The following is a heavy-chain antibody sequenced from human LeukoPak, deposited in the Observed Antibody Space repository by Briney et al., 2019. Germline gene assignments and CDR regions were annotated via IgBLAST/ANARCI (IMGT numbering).Heavy chain of an antibody. D-gene: IGHD2-15*01. J-gene: IGHJ4*02. V-gene: IGHV3-23*01. CDR1: GFTFSSYA. Sequence: GGSLGLSCAASGFTFSSYAMSWVRQAPGKGLEWVSAISGSGGSAYYADSVKGRFTISRDNSKNTLYLQMNSLRAEDTAVYYCAKADIGYCSGGSCQYWGQGTLVTVSS. CDR2: ISGSGGSA. CDR3: AKADIGYCSGGSCQY.